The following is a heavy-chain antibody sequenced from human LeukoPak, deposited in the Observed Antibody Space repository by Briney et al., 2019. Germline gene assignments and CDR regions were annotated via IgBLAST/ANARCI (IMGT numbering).Heavy chain of an antibody. J-gene: IGHJ4*02. Sequence: ASVRVSCKASGYTFTSCDINWVRQATGQGLEWMGWMNPNSGNTGYGQSFQGRITMTRDISIGTAYMELSNLTPEDTAIYYCTRGSSGRRDNWGQGTLVTVSA. CDR1: GYTFTSCD. D-gene: IGHD6-19*01. CDR3: TRGSSGRRDN. CDR2: MNPNSGNT. V-gene: IGHV1-8*01.